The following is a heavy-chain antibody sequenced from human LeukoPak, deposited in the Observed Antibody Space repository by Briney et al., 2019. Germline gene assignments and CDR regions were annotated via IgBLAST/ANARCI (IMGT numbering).Heavy chain of an antibody. D-gene: IGHD2-15*01. V-gene: IGHV3-7*01. CDR3: AREQRGYCSGGSCFNWFDP. J-gene: IGHJ5*02. CDR1: GFTFSSYW. Sequence: GGSLRLSCAASGFTFSSYWMSWVRQAPGKGLEWVANIKQDGSEKYYVDSVKGRFTISRDNAKNSLYLQMNSLRAEDTAVYYCAREQRGYCSGGSCFNWFDPWGQGTLVTVSS. CDR2: IKQDGSEK.